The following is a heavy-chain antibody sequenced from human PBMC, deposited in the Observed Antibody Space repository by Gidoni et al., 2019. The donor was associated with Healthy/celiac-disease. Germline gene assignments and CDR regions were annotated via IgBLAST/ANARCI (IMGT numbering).Heavy chain of an antibody. CDR1: GCTFSDYY. Sequence: QVQLVESGGGLVKPGGSLRLSCAASGCTFSDYYMSWSRQAPGKGLEWVSYMSSSGSTIYYADSVKGRFTISRDNAKNSLYLQMNSLRAEDTAVYYCARVQNSYSNYDYWGQGTLVTVSS. V-gene: IGHV3-11*01. J-gene: IGHJ4*02. CDR2: MSSSGSTI. CDR3: ARVQNSYSNYDY. D-gene: IGHD4-4*01.